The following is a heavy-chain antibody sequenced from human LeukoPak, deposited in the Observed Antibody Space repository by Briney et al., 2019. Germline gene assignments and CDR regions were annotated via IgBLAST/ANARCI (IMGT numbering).Heavy chain of an antibody. CDR1: GGSISSSSYY. D-gene: IGHD6-19*01. J-gene: IGHJ4*02. CDR2: IYYSGST. V-gene: IGHV4-39*07. Sequence: PSETLSLTCTVSGGSISSSSYYWGWIRQPPGKGLEWIGSIYYSGSTYYNPSLKSRVTISVDTSKNQFSLKLSSVTAADTAAYYCARLAVAGTRFFDYWGQGTLVTVSS. CDR3: ARLAVAGTRFFDY.